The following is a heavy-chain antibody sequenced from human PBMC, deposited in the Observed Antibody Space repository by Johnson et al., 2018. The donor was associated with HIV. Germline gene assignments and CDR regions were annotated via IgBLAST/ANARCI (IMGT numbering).Heavy chain of an antibody. CDR2: IGTAGDT. CDR1: GFTFTHYA. D-gene: IGHD2-15*01. CDR3: ARAKDWAFDI. Sequence: VQLVESGGGVVQPGRSLRLSCAASGFTFTHYAMDWVRQATGKGLEWVSAIGTAGDTYYPYSVKGRFTISRENAKNSLYLQMNSLRAEDTAVYYCARAKDWAFDIWGQGTMVTVSS. V-gene: IGHV3-13*01. J-gene: IGHJ3*02.